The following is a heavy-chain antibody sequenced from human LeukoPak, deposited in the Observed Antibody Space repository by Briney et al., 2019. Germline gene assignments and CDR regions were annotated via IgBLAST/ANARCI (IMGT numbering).Heavy chain of an antibody. V-gene: IGHV1-18*01. J-gene: IGHJ4*02. Sequence: ASVKVSCEASGYTFTSYGISWVRQAPGQGLEWMGWISAYNGNTNYAQKLQGRVTMTTDTSTSTAYMELRSLRSDDTAVYYCARDRGGSYYGTFDYWGQGTLVTVSS. CDR1: GYTFTSYG. D-gene: IGHD1-26*01. CDR3: ARDRGGSYYGTFDY. CDR2: ISAYNGNT.